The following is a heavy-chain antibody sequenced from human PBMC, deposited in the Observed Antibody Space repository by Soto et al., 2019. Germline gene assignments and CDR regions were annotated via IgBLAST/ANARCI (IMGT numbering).Heavy chain of an antibody. J-gene: IGHJ4*02. CDR1: GGTFSSYA. V-gene: IGHV1-69*01. Sequence: QVQLVQSGDEVKKPGSSVKVSCKASGGTFSSYAISWVRQAPGQGLEWMGGIIPIFGTANYAQKFQGRVTITADESTSTAYMELSSLRSEATSVYYCPRAGASGSHIGYWGQGTLVTVSS. CDR3: PRAGASGSHIGY. CDR2: IIPIFGTA. D-gene: IGHD3-22*01.